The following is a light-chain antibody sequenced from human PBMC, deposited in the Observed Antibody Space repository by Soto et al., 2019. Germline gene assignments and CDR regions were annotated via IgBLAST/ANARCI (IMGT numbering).Light chain of an antibody. CDR2: DAS. Sequence: EIVLTQSPATLSLSPGERATLSCRASQSVSTYLAWYQQKPGQAPRLLISDASKRATGIPARFSGSGSGTNFTLTITRLEPEDFAVYYCQQRSNWPRPFGGGTKVEIK. J-gene: IGKJ4*02. CDR3: QQRSNWPRP. V-gene: IGKV3-11*01. CDR1: QSVSTY.